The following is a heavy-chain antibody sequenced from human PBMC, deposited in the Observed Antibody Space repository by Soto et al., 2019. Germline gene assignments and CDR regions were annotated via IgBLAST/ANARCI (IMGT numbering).Heavy chain of an antibody. V-gene: IGHV4-59*01. J-gene: IGHJ2*01. CDR3: ATHDYRDRTDWYFDL. Sequence: QVQLQESGPGLVRPSETLSLTCTVSGGSITSYYWSWIRQSPGKGLEWIGYIYYSGSTKYNPSLRSRVTMSVDTSKNQISLKLSSVTATDTATYFCATHDYRDRTDWYFDLWGRGTLVAVSS. CDR2: IYYSGST. D-gene: IGHD5-12*01. CDR1: GGSITSYY.